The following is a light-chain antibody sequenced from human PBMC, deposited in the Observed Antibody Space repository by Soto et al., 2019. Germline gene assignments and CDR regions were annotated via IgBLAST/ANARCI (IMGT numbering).Light chain of an antibody. CDR3: FSHTRRDTYV. CDR2: EVS. J-gene: IGLJ1*01. Sequence: QAVLTQAPSVAGSPGQSVTISCTGTNNDVGGYKGVSWYQQSPGTAPKLIIYEVSNRPSGVPGRFSGSKSGNTASLTISGLQAEDEADYYCFSHTRRDTYVFGPGTKLTVL. V-gene: IGLV2-18*02. CDR1: NNDVGGYKG.